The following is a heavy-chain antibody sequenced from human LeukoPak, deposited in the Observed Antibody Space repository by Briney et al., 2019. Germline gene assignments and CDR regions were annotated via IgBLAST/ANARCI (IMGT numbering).Heavy chain of an antibody. CDR1: GGTFSSYA. D-gene: IGHD6-19*01. V-gene: IGHV1-69*13. J-gene: IGHJ6*02. CDR3: ARVSGWYHNGYYGMDV. Sequence: SVKVSCKASGGTFSSYAISWVRQAPGQGLEWMGGIIPIFGTANYAQKFQGRVTITADESTSTAYMELSSLRSEDTAVYYCARVSGWYHNGYYGMDVWGQGPRSPSP. CDR2: IIPIFGTA.